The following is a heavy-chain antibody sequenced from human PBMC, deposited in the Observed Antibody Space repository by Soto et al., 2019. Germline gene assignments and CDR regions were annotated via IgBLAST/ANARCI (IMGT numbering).Heavy chain of an antibody. D-gene: IGHD2-21*01. CDR1: GYTFGSYD. CDR2: MSPNSGNI. Sequence: QVQLVQSGAEVKKPGASVKVSCKASGYTFGSYDINWVRQAAGQRVEWMGWMSPNSGNIGYAQKFQGRVTMTRDTSITTAYMELSRLTSEDTAIYYCARGISQGYDYWGQGVLVTVSS. J-gene: IGHJ4*02. V-gene: IGHV1-8*01. CDR3: ARGISQGYDY.